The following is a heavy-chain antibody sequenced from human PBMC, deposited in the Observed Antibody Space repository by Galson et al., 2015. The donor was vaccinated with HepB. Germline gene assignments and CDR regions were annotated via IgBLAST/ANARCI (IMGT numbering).Heavy chain of an antibody. CDR1: GFIFDTYG. CDR3: ARDRRTAPRGGRLHLFPSDY. Sequence: SLRLSCAASGFIFDTYGMHWVRQAPGKGLEWVATVRSDGSEKYYVDSVKDRFTISRDNSKKSVYLQMNSLRVDDTAVYYCARDRRTAPRGGRLHLFPSDYWGQGTLVTVSS. D-gene: IGHD4-11*01. CDR2: VRSDGSEK. J-gene: IGHJ4*02. V-gene: IGHV3-33*01.